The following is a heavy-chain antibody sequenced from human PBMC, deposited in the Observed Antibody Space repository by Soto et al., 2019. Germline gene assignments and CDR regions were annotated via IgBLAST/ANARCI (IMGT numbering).Heavy chain of an antibody. V-gene: IGHV3-30*04. CDR1: GFMFSAYA. CDR2: ISYDGTNK. CDR3: ASDTSPYTSGWYGIDF. Sequence: GGSLRLSCAASGFMFSAYAMLWVRQAPGKGLEWVAAISYDGTNKYYADSIKGRFTISRDNSANTLFLQVNSLRREDTAMYYCASDTSPYTSGWYGIDFWGHGTLVTVSS. D-gene: IGHD6-19*01. J-gene: IGHJ4*01.